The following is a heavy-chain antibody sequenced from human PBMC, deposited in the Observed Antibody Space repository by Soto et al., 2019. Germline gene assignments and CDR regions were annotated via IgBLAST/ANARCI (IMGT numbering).Heavy chain of an antibody. V-gene: IGHV4-59*01. CDR2: IYYSGST. D-gene: IGHD6-13*01. CDR3: ARGGSSHNWFDP. Sequence: SSETPSPTCTLSGGSLGRYYLRSIRQPPGKGLEWIGYIYYSGSTNYNPSLKSRVTISVDTSKNQYSLKLSSVTAADTAVYYCARGGSSHNWFDPWGQGTLVTVSS. J-gene: IGHJ5*02. CDR1: GGSLGRYY.